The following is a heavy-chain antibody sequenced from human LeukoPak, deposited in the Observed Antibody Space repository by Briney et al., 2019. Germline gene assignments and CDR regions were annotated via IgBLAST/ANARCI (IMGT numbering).Heavy chain of an antibody. CDR1: GGSIRSSSYY. J-gene: IGHJ4*02. Sequence: PSETLSLTCTVSGGSIRSSSYYWGWIRQPPGTGLEWIGSIFYGGSTYYNPSLKSRVTISVDTSKNQFSLKLTSVTAADTAMYYCARARIAVAELDYWGQGTLVTVSS. CDR3: ARARIAVAELDY. V-gene: IGHV4-39*07. CDR2: IFYGGST. D-gene: IGHD6-19*01.